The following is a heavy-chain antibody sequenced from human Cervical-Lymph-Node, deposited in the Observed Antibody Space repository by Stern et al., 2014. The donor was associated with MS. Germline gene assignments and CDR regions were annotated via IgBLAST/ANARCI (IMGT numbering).Heavy chain of an antibody. D-gene: IGHD3/OR15-3a*01. CDR2: IGYDGGNA. J-gene: IGHJ6*02. Sequence: VQLVESGGGVVQPGRSLRLSCAASEFTFSTFGMHWVRQAPGKGLQWVAVIGYDGGNAFDADYVKGGFTISRDNVKNTLYLQMNSVRTEDTADYYCARAGFGLWTGNPRYYSYGKDVWGQGTPVTVSS. CDR1: EFTFSTFG. V-gene: IGHV3-33*01. CDR3: ARAGFGLWTGNPRYYSYGKDV.